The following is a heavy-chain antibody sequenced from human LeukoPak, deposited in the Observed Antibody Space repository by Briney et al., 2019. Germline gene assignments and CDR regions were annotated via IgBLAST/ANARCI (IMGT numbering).Heavy chain of an antibody. CDR3: ARVDTVMAYYFDL. J-gene: IGHJ4*02. Sequence: GGSLRLSCAASGFTFSNYEMNWVRQAPGKGLEWVSTIYSGGTTYYADSVMGRFTISRHNSRNTLYLQMNSLRAEDTAVYYCARVDTVMAYYFDLWGQGTLVTVSS. D-gene: IGHD5-18*01. CDR1: GFTFSNYE. CDR2: IYSGGTT. V-gene: IGHV3-53*04.